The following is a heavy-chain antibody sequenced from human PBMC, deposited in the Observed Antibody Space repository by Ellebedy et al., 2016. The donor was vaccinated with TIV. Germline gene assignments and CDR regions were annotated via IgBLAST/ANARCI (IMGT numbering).Heavy chain of an antibody. J-gene: IGHJ4*02. CDR2: MKGDGSST. D-gene: IGHD2-15*01. CDR3: ASMGIEYCSGGSCFAY. V-gene: IGHV3-74*01. CDR1: GFTFSSHS. Sequence: GESLKISXAASGFTFSSHSMHWVRQAPGKGLVWVSRMKGDGSSTSYADSVKGRFTISRDNAKNSLYLQMNNLRAEDTAIYYCASMGIEYCSGGSCFAYWGQGAPVTVSS.